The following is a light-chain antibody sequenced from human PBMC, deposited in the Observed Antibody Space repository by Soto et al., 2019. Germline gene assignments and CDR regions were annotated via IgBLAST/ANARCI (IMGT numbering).Light chain of an antibody. CDR3: QHYKKYPYT. CDR1: QSISSW. J-gene: IGKJ2*01. CDR2: KAS. Sequence: DIQMTQSPSNLSASVGARVTITCRASQSISSWLAWYQQKPGKAPKPLIYKASILEAGVPSRFSGSGSGTEFTLTISSLQPDDFATYYCQHYKKYPYTFGQRTKLEIK. V-gene: IGKV1-5*03.